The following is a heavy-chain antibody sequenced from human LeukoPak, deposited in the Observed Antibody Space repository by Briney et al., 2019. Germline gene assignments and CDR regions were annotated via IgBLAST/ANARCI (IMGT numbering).Heavy chain of an antibody. CDR1: GFTFSSYW. V-gene: IGHV3-74*01. CDR3: ARSGRYYYYGMDV. Sequence: GSLRLSCAASGFTFSSYWMHWVRQAPGKGLVWVSRINSDGSSTSYADSVKGRFTISRDNAKNMLYLQMNSLRAEDTAVYYCARSGRYYYYGMDVWGQGTTVTVSS. CDR2: INSDGSST. J-gene: IGHJ6*02. D-gene: IGHD1-26*01.